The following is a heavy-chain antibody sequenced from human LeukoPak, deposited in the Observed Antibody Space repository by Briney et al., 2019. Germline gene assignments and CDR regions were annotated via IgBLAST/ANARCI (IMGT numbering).Heavy chain of an antibody. J-gene: IGHJ4*02. Sequence: SVKVSCKASGGTFSSYAISWVRQAPGQGLEWMGRIIPILGIANYAQKFQGRVTITADKSTSTAYMELSSLRSEDTAVYYCAREDYSKSFDYWGQGTLVTVSS. CDR3: AREDYSKSFDY. CDR2: IIPILGIA. V-gene: IGHV1-69*04. D-gene: IGHD4-11*01. CDR1: GGTFSSYA.